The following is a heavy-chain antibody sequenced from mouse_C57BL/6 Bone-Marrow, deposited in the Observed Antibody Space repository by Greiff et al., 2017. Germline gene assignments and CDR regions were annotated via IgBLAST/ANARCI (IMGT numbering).Heavy chain of an antibody. D-gene: IGHD1-1*01. CDR1: GFTFSSYA. CDR2: ISSGGDYI. J-gene: IGHJ3*01. V-gene: IGHV5-9-1*02. Sequence: EVKVEESGEGLVKPGGSLKLSCAASGFTFSSYAMSWVRQTPEKRLEWVAYISSGGDYIYYADTVKGRFTISRDNARNTLYLQMSSLKSEDTAMYYCTRDYYGSSYAYWGQGTLVTVSA. CDR3: TRDYYGSSYAY.